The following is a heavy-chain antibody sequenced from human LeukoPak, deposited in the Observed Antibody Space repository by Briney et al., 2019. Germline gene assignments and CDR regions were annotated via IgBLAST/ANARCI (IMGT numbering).Heavy chain of an antibody. D-gene: IGHD5-18*01. V-gene: IGHV3-23*01. CDR1: GFTFSSYA. CDR2: ISGSGST. J-gene: IGHJ4*02. Sequence: GGSLRLSCAASGFTFSSYAMSWVRQAPGKGLEWVSAISGSGSTYYADSVKGRFTISRDNSKNTLYLQMNSLRAEDTAVYYCAKSMNTATRGYFDYWGQGTLVTVSS. CDR3: AKSMNTATRGYFDY.